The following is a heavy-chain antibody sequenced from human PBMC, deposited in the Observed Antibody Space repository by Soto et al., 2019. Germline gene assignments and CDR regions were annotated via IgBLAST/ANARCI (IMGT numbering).Heavy chain of an antibody. CDR2: ISYDGSNK. CDR3: AKDLLRFRDYYGMDV. V-gene: IGHV3-30*04. D-gene: IGHD3-3*01. J-gene: IGHJ6*02. CDR1: GFTFSSYA. Sequence: QVQLVESGGGVVQPGRSLRLSCAASGFTFSSYAMHWVRQAPGKGLEWVAVISYDGSNKYYADSVKGRFTISRDNSKNTLYLQMNSLRAEDTAVYYCAKDLLRFRDYYGMDVWGQGTTVTVSS.